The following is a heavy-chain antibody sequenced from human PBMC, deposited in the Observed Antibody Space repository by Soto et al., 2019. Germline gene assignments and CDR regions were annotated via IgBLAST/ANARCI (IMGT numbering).Heavy chain of an antibody. D-gene: IGHD6-13*01. CDR2: LYFNGGT. CDR1: GGKSNSLCYY. Sequence: SETMSVSSNVSGGKSNSLCYYWSCNRQSPGKGLEWIGYLYFNGGTQYDPSLRTPVSMSLDTSKKHFSLKMRSVTAADTAVYYCARGISKYSSWYEPHTWFDAWGQGALVTVSS. CDR3: ARGISKYSSWYEPHTWFDA. J-gene: IGHJ5*02. V-gene: IGHV4-30-4*01.